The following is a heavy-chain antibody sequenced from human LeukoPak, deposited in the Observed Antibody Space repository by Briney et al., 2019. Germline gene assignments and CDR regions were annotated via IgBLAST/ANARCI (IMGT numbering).Heavy chain of an antibody. J-gene: IGHJ4*02. V-gene: IGHV4-39*01. CDR1: GGSISSSSYY. CDR3: ARRGGSGYLLYYFDY. Sequence: SETLSLTCTVSGGSISSSSYYWGWIRQPPGKGLEWIGSIYYSGSTYYNPSLKSRVTISVDTSKNQFSLKLSSVTAADTAVYYCARRGGSGYLLYYFDYWGQGTLVTVSS. D-gene: IGHD3-22*01. CDR2: IYYSGST.